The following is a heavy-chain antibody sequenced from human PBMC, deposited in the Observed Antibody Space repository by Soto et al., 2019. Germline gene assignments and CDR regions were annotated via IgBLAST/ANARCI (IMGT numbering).Heavy chain of an antibody. V-gene: IGHV5-10-1*01. CDR3: ARSRAASGVVAFDP. D-gene: IGHD6-13*01. CDR1: EYIFTTYW. CDR2: IDPSDSHT. J-gene: IGHJ5*02. Sequence: PGESLKISCKASEYIFTTYWIAWVRQMPGKGLEWMGRIDPSDSHTNYGPSFEGHITISVDKSISTAYLQWSSLRASDTAMYYCARSRAASGVVAFDPWGQGTLVTVSS.